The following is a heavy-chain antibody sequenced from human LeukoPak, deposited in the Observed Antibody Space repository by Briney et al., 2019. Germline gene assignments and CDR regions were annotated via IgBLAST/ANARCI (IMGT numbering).Heavy chain of an antibody. V-gene: IGHV3-33*01. Sequence: AGGSLRLSCAASGFTFSSYGMHWVRHAPGKGLEWVSVIWYDGSNKYYADSVKGRFTISRDNSKNTLYLQMNSLRAEDTAVYYCARGLVAGSYNTDLYYFDYWGQGTLVTVSS. CDR1: GFTFSSYG. D-gene: IGHD3-10*01. CDR2: IWYDGSNK. J-gene: IGHJ4*02. CDR3: ARGLVAGSYNTDLYYFDY.